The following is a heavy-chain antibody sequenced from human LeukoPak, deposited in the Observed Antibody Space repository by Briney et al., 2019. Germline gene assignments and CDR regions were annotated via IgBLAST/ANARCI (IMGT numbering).Heavy chain of an antibody. D-gene: IGHD2-8*02. Sequence: ASVKVSCKASGYTFSNYVMNWVRQAPAQGLEWMGWINTNTGNPMYAQGITGRFVFSLDTSVSTAYLQINSLEAEDTAMYYCARDVALLNFDFWGQGTLVTVSS. CDR2: INTNTGNP. CDR1: GYTFSNYV. V-gene: IGHV7-4-1*02. J-gene: IGHJ4*02. CDR3: ARDVALLNFDF.